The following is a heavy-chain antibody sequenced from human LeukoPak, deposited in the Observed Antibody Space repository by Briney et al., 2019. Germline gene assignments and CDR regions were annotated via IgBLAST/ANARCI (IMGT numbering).Heavy chain of an antibody. V-gene: IGHV3-74*03. CDR3: AKDSGKSAAIAVSRAPQDY. D-gene: IGHD6-19*01. Sequence: PGGSLRLSCAASGFSFSSHWMHWVRQAPGKGLEWVSRISGDGSSTAYVDSVKGRFTISRDNAKNTLSLQMNSLRTEDTAVYYCAKDSGKSAAIAVSRAPQDYWGQGTLVTVSS. CDR1: GFSFSSHW. J-gene: IGHJ4*02. CDR2: ISGDGSST.